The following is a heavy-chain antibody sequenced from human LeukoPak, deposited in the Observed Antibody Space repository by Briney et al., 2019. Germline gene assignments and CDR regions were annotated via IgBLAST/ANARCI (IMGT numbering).Heavy chain of an antibody. CDR1: GFTFSSYS. D-gene: IGHD1-26*01. Sequence: GRSLRLSCAASGFTFSSYSMNWFRQAPGKGLEWVSSISYTGTYIYYADSVKGRFTISRDNAQNSLYLQMNSLRAEDTAIYYCVRDRGTYRPIDYWGQGTLVTVSS. V-gene: IGHV3-21*04. CDR3: VRDRGTYRPIDY. J-gene: IGHJ4*02. CDR2: ISYTGTYI.